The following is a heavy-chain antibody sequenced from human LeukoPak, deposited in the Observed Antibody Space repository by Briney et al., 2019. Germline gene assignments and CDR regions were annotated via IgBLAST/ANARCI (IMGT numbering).Heavy chain of an antibody. CDR3: ASWGSRYDILGPAPFDY. V-gene: IGHV4-39*01. CDR1: GGSISSSSYY. Sequence: SETLSLTCTVSGGSISSSSYYWGWIRQPPGKGLEWIGSIYYSGSTYYNPSLKSRVTISVDTSKNQFSLKLSSVTAADTAVYYCASWGSRYDILGPAPFDYWGQGTLVTVSS. CDR2: IYYSGST. D-gene: IGHD3-9*01. J-gene: IGHJ4*02.